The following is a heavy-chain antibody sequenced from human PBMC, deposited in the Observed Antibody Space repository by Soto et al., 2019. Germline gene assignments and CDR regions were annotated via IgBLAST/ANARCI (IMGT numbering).Heavy chain of an antibody. CDR1: GFTFTSSA. CDR2: IVVGSGNT. CDR3: AADFDVVVVVAASPAAFDI. Sequence: SVKVCCKASGFTFTSSAVQWVRQARGQRLEWIGWIVVGSGNTNYAQKFQERVTITRDMSTSTAYMELSSLRSEDTAVYYCAADFDVVVVVAASPAAFDIWGQGTMVTVSS. J-gene: IGHJ3*02. V-gene: IGHV1-58*01. D-gene: IGHD2-15*01.